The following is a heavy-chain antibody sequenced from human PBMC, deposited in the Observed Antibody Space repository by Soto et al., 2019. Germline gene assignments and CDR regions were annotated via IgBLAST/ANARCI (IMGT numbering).Heavy chain of an antibody. CDR1: GGSISSYY. Sequence: SQTLSLTCTVSGGSISSYYWSWIRQPPGKGLEWIGYIYYSGSTNYNPSLKSRVTISVDTSKNQFSLKLSSVTAADTAVYYCARHSRQRLGYDFWSGYHSNWFDPWGQGTLVTVSS. CDR3: ARHSRQRLGYDFWSGYHSNWFDP. CDR2: IYYSGST. J-gene: IGHJ5*02. D-gene: IGHD3-3*01. V-gene: IGHV4-59*08.